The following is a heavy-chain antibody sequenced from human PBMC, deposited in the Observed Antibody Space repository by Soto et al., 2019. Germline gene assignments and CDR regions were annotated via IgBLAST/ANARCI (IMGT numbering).Heavy chain of an antibody. CDR1: GFTFSSYA. J-gene: IGHJ5*02. V-gene: IGHV3-23*01. D-gene: IGHD6-19*01. Sequence: VGSLRLSCAASGFTFSSYAMSWVRQAPGKGLEWVSAISGSGGSTYYADSAKGRFTISRDNSKNTLYLQMNSLRAEDTAVYYCAKRSGWYWNWFDPWGQGTLVTVSS. CDR2: ISGSGGST. CDR3: AKRSGWYWNWFDP.